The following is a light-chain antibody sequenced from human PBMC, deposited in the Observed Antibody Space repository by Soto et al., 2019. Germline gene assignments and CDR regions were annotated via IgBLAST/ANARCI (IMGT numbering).Light chain of an antibody. CDR1: SSDVGGYNY. CDR2: EVS. J-gene: IGLJ1*01. V-gene: IGLV2-8*01. Sequence: QSALTQPRSVSGSPGQSVAISCTGTSSDVGGYNYVSWYHQHPGKAPKLMIYEVSERPSGVPDRFSGSKSGNTASLTVSGLQADDEADYYCSSYSGTNYHYVFGTGTKVPV. CDR3: SSYSGTNYHYV.